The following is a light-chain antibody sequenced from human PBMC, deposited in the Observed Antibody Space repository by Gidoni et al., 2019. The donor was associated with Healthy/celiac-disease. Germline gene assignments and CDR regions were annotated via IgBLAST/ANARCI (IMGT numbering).Light chain of an antibody. Sequence: EIVLTQSPATPSLAPGERATLTCRASQSVSSNIAWYQQKPGQAPRPLIYGASTRATGIPARFSGSGSGTEFTLTISSLQSEDFAVYYCQQYNNWPWTFGQGTKVEIK. CDR2: GAS. V-gene: IGKV3-15*01. CDR1: QSVSSN. J-gene: IGKJ1*01. CDR3: QQYNNWPWT.